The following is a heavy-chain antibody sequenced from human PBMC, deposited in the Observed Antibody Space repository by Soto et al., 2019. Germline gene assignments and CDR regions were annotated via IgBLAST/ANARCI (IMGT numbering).Heavy chain of an antibody. D-gene: IGHD3-3*01. CDR3: ARGYYDFWSGYYQYYYYYMDV. Sequence: GASVKVSCKASGYTFTSYGISWVRQAPGQGLEWMGWISAYNGNTNYAQKLQGRVTMTTDTSTSTAYMELRSLRSDDTAVYYCARGYYDFWSGYYQYYYYYMDVWGKGTTVTVS. CDR2: ISAYNGNT. V-gene: IGHV1-18*01. CDR1: GYTFTSYG. J-gene: IGHJ6*03.